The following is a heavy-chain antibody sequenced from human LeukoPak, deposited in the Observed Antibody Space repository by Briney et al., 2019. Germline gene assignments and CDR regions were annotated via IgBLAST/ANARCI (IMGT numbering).Heavy chain of an antibody. CDR1: GGSISSYY. CDR3: AKGPLLWFGERLFDY. Sequence: SETLSLTCTVSGGSISSYYWSWIRQPPGKGLEWIGYIYYSGSTNYNPSLKSRVTISVDTSKNQFSLKLSSVTAADTAVYYCAKGPLLWFGERLFDYWGQGTLVTVSS. V-gene: IGHV4-59*12. CDR2: IYYSGST. J-gene: IGHJ4*02. D-gene: IGHD3-10*01.